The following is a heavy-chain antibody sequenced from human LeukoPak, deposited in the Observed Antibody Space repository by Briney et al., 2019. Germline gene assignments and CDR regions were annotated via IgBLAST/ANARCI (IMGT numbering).Heavy chain of an antibody. CDR1: GGSISSGGYS. J-gene: IGHJ4*02. CDR2: IYHSGST. V-gene: IGHV4-30-2*01. CDR3: ARCGGNCYSIDY. Sequence: SETLSLTCAVSGGSISSGGYSWSWIRQPPGKGLEWIGYIYHSGSTYYNPSLKSRVTILVDRSKNQFSLKLSSVTAADTAVYYCARCGGNCYSIDYWGQGTLVTVSS. D-gene: IGHD2-15*01.